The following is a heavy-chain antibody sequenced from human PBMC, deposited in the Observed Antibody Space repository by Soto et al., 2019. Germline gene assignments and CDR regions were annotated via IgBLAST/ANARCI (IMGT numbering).Heavy chain of an antibody. CDR1: GYSFTSYW. J-gene: IGHJ4*02. CDR2: IDPSDSYT. D-gene: IGHD6-13*01. V-gene: IGHV5-10-1*01. Sequence: GESLKISCKGSGYSFTSYWISWVRQMPEKGLEWIARIDPSDSYTNYSPSFQGHVTISADKSISTAFLQWSSLKASDTAIYYCAKSPRMAAPGTFDYWGQGTVVTVSS. CDR3: AKSPRMAAPGTFDY.